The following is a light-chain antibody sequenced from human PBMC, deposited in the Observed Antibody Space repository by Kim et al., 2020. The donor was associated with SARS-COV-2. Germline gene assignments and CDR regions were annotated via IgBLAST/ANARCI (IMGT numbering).Light chain of an antibody. J-gene: IGKJ4*01. V-gene: IGKV1-39*01. CDR1: QSISTN. CDR3: QQSNSTPLT. Sequence: DIQMTQSPSPLSASVGDRVTITCRASQSISTNLNWYQQKSGKAPKLLIYAASSLQGGVPSRFSGSGSGTDFTLTISSLQPEDSATYYCQQSNSTPLTFGGGTRVEIK. CDR2: AAS.